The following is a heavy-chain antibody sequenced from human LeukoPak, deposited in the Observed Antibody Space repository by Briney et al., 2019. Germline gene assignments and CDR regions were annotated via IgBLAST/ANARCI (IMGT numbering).Heavy chain of an antibody. V-gene: IGHV3-7*03. CDR1: GFTFSSYW. CDR3: ARGVDSLRYFDWFLYYFDY. Sequence: GGSLRLSCAASGFTFSSYWMSWVRQAPGKGLEWVANKKQDGSEKYYVDSVKGRFTISRDNAKNSLYLQMNSLRAEDTAVYYCARGVDSLRYFDWFLYYFDYWGQGTLVTVSS. CDR2: KKQDGSEK. D-gene: IGHD3-9*01. J-gene: IGHJ4*02.